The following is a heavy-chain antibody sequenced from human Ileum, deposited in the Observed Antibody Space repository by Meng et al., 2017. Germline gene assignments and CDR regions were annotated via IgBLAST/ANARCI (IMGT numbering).Heavy chain of an antibody. CDR3: TRDQTSNGWGSFDS. Sequence: SGPVLWRPSVTRSLACTVSCDAVVIGSDFWNCIRQCSGRGLEWCVYINYSGTAYFNASFGSRVSMSIDTSKNQFSLKLTSVTAADTAVYYCTRDQTSNGWGSFDSWGQGTLVTVSS. V-gene: IGHV4-61*01. CDR2: INYSGTA. D-gene: IGHD7-27*01. J-gene: IGHJ4*02. CDR1: CDAVVIGSDF.